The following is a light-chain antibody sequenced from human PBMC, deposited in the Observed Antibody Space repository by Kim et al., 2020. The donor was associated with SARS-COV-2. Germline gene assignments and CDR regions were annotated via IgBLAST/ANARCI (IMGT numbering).Light chain of an antibody. CDR1: HSNIGKYT. CDR3: ATWDDRLGGRV. Sequence: GQRVTIACSGNHSNIGKYTVNWYRLCPGPAPNHVIYNNNHRPSGVPARFSGSNPGHADSLVISGVQSEDEADYYCATWDDRLGGRVFGGGTQLTVL. V-gene: IGLV1-44*01. J-gene: IGLJ3*02. CDR2: NNN.